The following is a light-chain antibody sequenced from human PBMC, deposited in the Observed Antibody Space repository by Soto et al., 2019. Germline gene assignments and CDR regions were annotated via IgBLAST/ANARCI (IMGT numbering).Light chain of an antibody. CDR2: EDT. J-gene: IGLJ3*02. CDR1: SNTVETYTL. CDR3: SSYAASSPSVL. Sequence: QSALTQPASVAGSPGQSITISCTGISNTVETYTLVSWYQQYPGAAPNLIIYEDTKRPSGVSDRFSGFKSGNTASLTISGLQRDDESHYYCSSYAASSPSVLFGGGTKLTVL. V-gene: IGLV2-23*01.